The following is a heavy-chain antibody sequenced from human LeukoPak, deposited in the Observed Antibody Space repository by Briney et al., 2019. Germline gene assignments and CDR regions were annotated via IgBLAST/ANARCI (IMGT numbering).Heavy chain of an antibody. D-gene: IGHD2-21*01. V-gene: IGHV3-23*01. CDR2: IYENGGTT. Sequence: GGSLRLSCVGSGFTFRSHAMSWVRQAPEKGLEFVSGIYENGGTTYYADSVKGRFSISRDNSKSTLHLQMDSLRGEDTAVYYCAKDFRIGYSAHFDYWGQGALVTVSS. CDR3: AKDFRIGYSAHFDY. J-gene: IGHJ4*02. CDR1: GFTFRSHA.